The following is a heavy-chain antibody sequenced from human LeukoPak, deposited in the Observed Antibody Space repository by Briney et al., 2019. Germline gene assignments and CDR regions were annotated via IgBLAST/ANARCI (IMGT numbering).Heavy chain of an antibody. J-gene: IGHJ3*02. CDR2: ISGSGGST. CDR3: AKAPGGSPAI. CDR1: GFTFSSYA. V-gene: IGHV3-23*01. Sequence: GGSLRLSRAASGFTFSSYAMSWVRRAPGKGLEWVSAISGSGGSTYYADSVKGRFTISRDNSKNTLYLQMNSLRAEDTAVYYCAKAPGGSPAIWGQGTMVTVSS. D-gene: IGHD1-26*01.